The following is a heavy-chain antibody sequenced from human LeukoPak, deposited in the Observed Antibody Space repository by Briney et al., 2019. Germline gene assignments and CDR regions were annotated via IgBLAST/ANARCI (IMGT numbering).Heavy chain of an antibody. CDR3: ARLRGNYFPDY. CDR2: IYYSGSI. D-gene: IGHD4-11*01. CDR1: GDSISGYY. J-gene: IGHJ4*02. V-gene: IGHV4-59*01. Sequence: PSETLSLTCTVSGDSISGYYWTWIRQPPAKGLEWIGYIYYSGSINYNPSLKSRLTISVDTSKNQFSLKLSSVTAADTAVYYCARLRGNYFPDYWGQGTLVTVSS.